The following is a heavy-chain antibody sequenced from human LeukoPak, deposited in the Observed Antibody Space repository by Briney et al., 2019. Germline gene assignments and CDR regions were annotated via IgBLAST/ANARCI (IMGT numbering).Heavy chain of an antibody. CDR2: MNPNSGNT. D-gene: IGHD3-10*01. CDR1: GYTFTSYD. Sequence: ASVKVSCKASGYTFTSYDINWVRQAAGQGLEWMGWMNPNSGNTGYAQKFQGRVTMARNTSISTAYMELSSLRSEDTAVYYCARGGYYYGSGSITDYWGQGTLVTVSS. J-gene: IGHJ4*02. CDR3: ARGGYYYGSGSITDY. V-gene: IGHV1-8*01.